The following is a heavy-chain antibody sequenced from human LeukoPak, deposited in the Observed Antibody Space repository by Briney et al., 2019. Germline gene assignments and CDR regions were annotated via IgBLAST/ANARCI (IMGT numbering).Heavy chain of an antibody. CDR3: ARDFSSYYDSTSSYGDAYFDY. Sequence: SETLSLTCAVYGGSFSGYYWSWIRQPPGKGLEWIGEINHSGSTNYNPSLKSRVTISVDTSKNQFSLKLSSVTAADTAVYYCARDFSSYYDSTSSYGDAYFDYWGQGTLVTVSS. J-gene: IGHJ4*02. CDR1: GGSFSGYY. CDR2: INHSGST. V-gene: IGHV4-34*01. D-gene: IGHD3-22*01.